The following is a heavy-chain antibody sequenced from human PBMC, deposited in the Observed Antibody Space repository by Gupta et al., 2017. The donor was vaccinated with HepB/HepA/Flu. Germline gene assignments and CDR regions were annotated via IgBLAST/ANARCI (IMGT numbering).Heavy chain of an antibody. D-gene: IGHD1-26*01. V-gene: IGHV3-49*03. CDR1: GFTFGDYS. CDR3: AVGRGGYYLFYDF. Sequence: EVQLVEAGAGFVRPGLSLRLSCTASGFTFGDYSVSWFSQAPGKGLEWVGFMRSEDYGRTKEYAASVKGRFTISRDDSRSIAYLQMNSLKIGDTARYSCAVGRGGYYLFYDFWGQGTVVTVSS. CDR2: MRSEDYGRTK. J-gene: IGHJ4*02.